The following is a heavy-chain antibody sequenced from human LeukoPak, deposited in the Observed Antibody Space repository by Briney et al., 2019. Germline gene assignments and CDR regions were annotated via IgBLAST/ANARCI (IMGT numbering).Heavy chain of an antibody. J-gene: IGHJ4*02. CDR1: GGSISSSSYY. CDR3: ARDPTDHWSGYLYYFDY. CDR2: IYYSGST. Sequence: PSETLSLTCTVSGGSISSSSYYWGWIRQPPGKGLEWIGSIYYSGSTYYNPSLKSRVTISVDTSKNQFSLKLSSVTAADTAVYYCARDPTDHWSGYLYYFDYWGQGTLVTVSS. D-gene: IGHD3-3*01. V-gene: IGHV4-39*07.